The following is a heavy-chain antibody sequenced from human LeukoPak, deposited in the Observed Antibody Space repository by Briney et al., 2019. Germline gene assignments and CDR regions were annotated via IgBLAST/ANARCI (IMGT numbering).Heavy chain of an antibody. CDR1: GGSFSGYY. V-gene: IGHV3-21*01. Sequence: ETLSLTCAVYGGSFSGYYWSWIRQPPGKGLEWVSSISSSSSYIYYADSVKGRFTISRDNAKNSLYLQMNSLRAEDTAVYYCARSLFGGVIVAYYYYMDVWGKGTTVTVSS. J-gene: IGHJ6*03. CDR2: ISSSSSYI. CDR3: ARSLFGGVIVAYYYYMDV. D-gene: IGHD3-16*02.